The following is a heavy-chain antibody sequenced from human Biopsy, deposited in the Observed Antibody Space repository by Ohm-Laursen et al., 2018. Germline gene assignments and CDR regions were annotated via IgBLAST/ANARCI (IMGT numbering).Heavy chain of an antibody. V-gene: IGHV4-4*07. CDR1: VGSINSYY. D-gene: IGHD3-10*01. CDR2: LFSSGTT. CDR3: VRGGSGSFPFDY. J-gene: IGHJ4*02. Sequence: SDTLSLTCTVSVGSINSYYWSWMRQPAGKGLEWIGRLFSSGTTNYSPSLNNRVTMSVDTSKNQFSLRLTSVTAADAVVYYCVRGGSGSFPFDYWGPGTLVTVSS.